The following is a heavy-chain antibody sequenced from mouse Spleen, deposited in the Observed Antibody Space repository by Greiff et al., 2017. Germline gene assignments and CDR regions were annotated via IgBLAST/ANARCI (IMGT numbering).Heavy chain of an antibody. CDR2: IHPNSGST. J-gene: IGHJ1*01. D-gene: IGHD1-2*01. V-gene: IGHV1-64*01. Sequence: VQLQQPGAELVKPGASVKLSCKASGYTFTSYWMHWVKQRPGQGLEWIGMIHPNSGSTNYNEKFKSKATLTVDKSSSTAYMQLSSLTSEDSAVYYCASLTTAHWYFDVWGAGTTVTVSS. CDR3: ASLTTAHWYFDV. CDR1: GYTFTSYW.